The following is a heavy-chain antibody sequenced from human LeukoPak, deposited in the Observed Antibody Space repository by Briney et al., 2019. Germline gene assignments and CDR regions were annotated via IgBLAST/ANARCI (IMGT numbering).Heavy chain of an antibody. V-gene: IGHV1-2*02. CDR1: GYTFTSYY. CDR2: INPNSGGT. D-gene: IGHD6-13*01. J-gene: IGHJ4*02. CDR3: AREFEAAAGY. Sequence: GASVKVSCKASGYTFTSYYMHWVRQAPGQGLEWMGWINPNSGGTNYAQKFQGRVTMTRDTSISTAYMELSRPRSDDTAVYYCAREFEAAAGYWGQGTLVTVSS.